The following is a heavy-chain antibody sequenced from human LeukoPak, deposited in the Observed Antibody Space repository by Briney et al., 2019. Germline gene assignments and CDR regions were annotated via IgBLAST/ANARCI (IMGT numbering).Heavy chain of an antibody. CDR3: TREGHDILTGYYMTIDY. D-gene: IGHD3-9*01. Sequence: GGSLRLSCTASGFTFGDYAMSWFRQAPGKGLEWVGFIRSKAYGGTTEYAASVKGRFTISRDDSKSIAYLQMNSLKTEDTAVYYCTREGHDILTGYYMTIDYWGQGTLVTVSS. CDR1: GFTFGDYA. CDR2: IRSKAYGGTT. J-gene: IGHJ4*02. V-gene: IGHV3-49*03.